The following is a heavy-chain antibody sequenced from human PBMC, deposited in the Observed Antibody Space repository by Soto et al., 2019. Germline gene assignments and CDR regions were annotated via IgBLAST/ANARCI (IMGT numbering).Heavy chain of an antibody. V-gene: IGHV1-18*01. Sequence: ASVKVSCKASGYIFTSYGIHWVRQAPGQGLEWMGWISGYYGNTNYAQKLQGRVTMTTDTFTSTAYMELRSLRSEDTAAYYCARERHGSSCSSAEYIQHWGQGTLVTVSS. CDR2: ISGYYGNT. J-gene: IGHJ1*01. CDR3: ARERHGSSCSSAEYIQH. CDR1: GYIFTSYG. D-gene: IGHD6-13*01.